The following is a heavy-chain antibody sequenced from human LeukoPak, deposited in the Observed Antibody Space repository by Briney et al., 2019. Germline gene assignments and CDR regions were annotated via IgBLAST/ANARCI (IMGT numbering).Heavy chain of an antibody. CDR3: ARERVAYYYDSSGPLNDY. D-gene: IGHD3-22*01. J-gene: IGHJ4*02. V-gene: IGHV1-69*13. CDR2: IIPIFGTA. Sequence: ASVKVSCKASGGTFSSYAISWVRQAPGQGLEWMGGIIPIFGTANYAQKFRGRVTITADESTSTAYMELSSLRSEDTAVYYCARERVAYYYDSSGPLNDYWGQGTLVTVSS. CDR1: GGTFSSYA.